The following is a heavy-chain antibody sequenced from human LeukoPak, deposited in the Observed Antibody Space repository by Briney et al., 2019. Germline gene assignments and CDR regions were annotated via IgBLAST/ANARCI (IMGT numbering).Heavy chain of an antibody. CDR2: IYTSGST. D-gene: IGHD3-10*01. CDR3: ARAARVRGVIMESYYYYYMDV. CDR1: GGSISGYY. J-gene: IGHJ6*03. V-gene: IGHV4-4*07. Sequence: SETLSLTCTVSGGSISGYYWSWIRQPAGKGLEWIGRIYTSGSTNYNPSLKSRVTISVDTSKNQFSLKLSSVTAADTAVYYCARAARVRGVIMESYYYYYMDVWGKGTTVTISS.